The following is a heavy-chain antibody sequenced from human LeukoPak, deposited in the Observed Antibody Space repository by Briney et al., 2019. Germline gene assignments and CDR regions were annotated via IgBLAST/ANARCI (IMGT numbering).Heavy chain of an antibody. J-gene: IGHJ6*03. V-gene: IGHV3-74*01. CDR3: ARSYSSSWYRDSYYYYPDV. CDR1: GFTFSSYW. D-gene: IGHD6-13*01. CDR2: INSDGSST. Sequence: PGGSLRLSCAASGFTFSSYWMHWVRQAPGKGLVWVSRINSDGSSTSYADSVKGRFTISRDNAKNTLYLQMNSLRAEDTAVYCCARSYSSSWYRDSYYYYPDVWGKGTTVTVSS.